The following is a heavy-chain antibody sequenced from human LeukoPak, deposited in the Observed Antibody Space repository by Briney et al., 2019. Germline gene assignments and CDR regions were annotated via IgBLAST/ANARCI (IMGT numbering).Heavy chain of an antibody. CDR1: GGSISSYY. V-gene: IGHV4-59*01. J-gene: IGHJ5*02. Sequence: SETLSLTCTVSGGSISSYYWSWIRQPPGKGLEWIGYIYYSGSTNYNPSLKSRVTISVDTSKNQFSLKLSSVTAADTAVYYCARDGGVGRYNWFDPWGQGTLVTVSS. D-gene: IGHD3-10*01. CDR3: ARDGGVGRYNWFDP. CDR2: IYYSGST.